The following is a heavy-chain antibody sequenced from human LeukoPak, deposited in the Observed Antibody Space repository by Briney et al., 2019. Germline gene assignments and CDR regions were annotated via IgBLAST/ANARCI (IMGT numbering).Heavy chain of an antibody. CDR3: ARAGPGAFDI. CDR1: GFTFSSYG. Sequence: GGSLRLSCAASGFTFSSYGMHWVRQAPGKGLEWVAVISYDGSNKYYADSVKGRFTISRDNSKNTLYLQMNSLRADDTAVYYCARAGPGAFDIWGQGTMVTVSS. V-gene: IGHV3-30*03. J-gene: IGHJ3*02. CDR2: ISYDGSNK.